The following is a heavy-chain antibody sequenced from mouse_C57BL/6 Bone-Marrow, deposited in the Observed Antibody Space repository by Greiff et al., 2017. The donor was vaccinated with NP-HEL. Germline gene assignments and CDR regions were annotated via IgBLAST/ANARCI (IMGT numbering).Heavy chain of an antibody. V-gene: IGHV1-62-2*01. Sequence: VKLKQSGAELVKPGASVKLSCKASGYTFTEYTIHWVKQRSGQGLEWTGWFYPGSGSIKYNEKFKDKATLTADKSSSTVYMELSRVTSEDSAVYVCARHEEVYYSYYCDYWGRGTTLTVSA. CDR3: ARHEEVYYSYYCDY. D-gene: IGHD2-1*01. CDR2: FYPGSGSI. CDR1: GYTFTEYT. J-gene: IGHJ2*01.